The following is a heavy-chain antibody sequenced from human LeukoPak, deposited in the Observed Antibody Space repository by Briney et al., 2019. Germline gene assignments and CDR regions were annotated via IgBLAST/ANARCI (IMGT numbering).Heavy chain of an antibody. J-gene: IGHJ3*02. CDR2: ISTTSGSI. Sequence: GGSLRLSCAASGFTFSSFSMNWVRQAPGKGLEWISYISTTSGSIYYADSVKGRFTISRDNAKNSLYLQMNSLRAEDTALYYCARSHIYTGSYMAFDIWGQGTRVTVSS. D-gene: IGHD1-26*01. CDR1: GFTFSSFS. V-gene: IGHV3-48*04. CDR3: ARSHIYTGSYMAFDI.